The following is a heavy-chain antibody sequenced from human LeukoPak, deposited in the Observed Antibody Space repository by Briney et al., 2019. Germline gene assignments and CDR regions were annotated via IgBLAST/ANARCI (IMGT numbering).Heavy chain of an antibody. J-gene: IGHJ3*02. CDR3: AFVLSVSPYHDAFDI. D-gene: IGHD4-17*01. CDR1: GYTFTGYY. CDR2: INPNSGGT. V-gene: IGHV1-2*02. Sequence: ASVKVSCKASGYTFTGYYMHWVRQAPGQGLEWMGWINPNSGGTNYAQKFQGRVTMTRDTSISTAYMELSRLRSDDTAVYYCAFVLSVSPYHDAFDIWGQGTMVTLYS.